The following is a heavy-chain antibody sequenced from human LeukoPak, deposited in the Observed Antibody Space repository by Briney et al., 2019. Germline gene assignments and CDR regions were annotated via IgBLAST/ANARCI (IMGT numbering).Heavy chain of an antibody. Sequence: PGGSLRLSCAASGFTFSSYAMHWVRQAPGKGLVWVSRINTDGSTITYADSVKGRFTISRGNAKNTLYLQMNSLRGEDTAVYFCARERKSSTSMDYWGQGTLVTVSS. CDR2: INTDGSTI. CDR1: GFTFSSYA. D-gene: IGHD2-2*01. J-gene: IGHJ4*02. V-gene: IGHV3-74*01. CDR3: ARERKSSTSMDY.